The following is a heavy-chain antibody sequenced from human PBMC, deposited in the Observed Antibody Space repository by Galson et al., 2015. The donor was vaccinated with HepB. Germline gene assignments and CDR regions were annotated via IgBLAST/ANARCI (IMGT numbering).Heavy chain of an antibody. CDR1: GYTFTSYG. V-gene: IGHV1-18*01. D-gene: IGHD2-15*01. Sequence: SVKVSCKASGYTFTSYGISWVRQAPGQGLEWMGWISAYSVNTNYAQKFQGRVTMTTDTSTSTAYMELRSLRSDDTAVYHCARSGREEVRHYYYGMDVWGQGTTVTVSS. CDR2: ISAYSVNT. J-gene: IGHJ6*02. CDR3: ARSGREEVRHYYYGMDV.